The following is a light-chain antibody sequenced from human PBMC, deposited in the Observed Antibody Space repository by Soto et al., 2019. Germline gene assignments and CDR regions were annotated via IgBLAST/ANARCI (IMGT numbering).Light chain of an antibody. Sequence: EIVLTQSPGTVSLSPGERATLSCRASQSVGSRWLAWYQQKPGQAPRVLIYGGSNSATGIPDRFSGSGSGTDFTLTIGRLELEEFAVYYCQQYYSSRTFGRGTKVEMK. J-gene: IGKJ1*01. V-gene: IGKV3-20*01. CDR2: GGS. CDR3: QQYYSSRT. CDR1: QSVGSRW.